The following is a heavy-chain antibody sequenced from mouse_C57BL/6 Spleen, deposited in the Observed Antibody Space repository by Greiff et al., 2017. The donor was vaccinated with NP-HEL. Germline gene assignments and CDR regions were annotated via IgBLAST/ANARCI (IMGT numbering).Heavy chain of an antibody. Sequence: QVQLKQSGPELVKPGASVKISCKASGYAFSSSWMNWVQQRPGKGLEWIGRIYPGDGDTNYNGKFKGKATLTADKSSSTAYMQLSSLTSEDSAVYCCARGAAYYSNYERGAMDYWGQGTSVTVSS. CDR1: GYAFSSSW. V-gene: IGHV1-82*01. CDR3: ARGAAYYSNYERGAMDY. CDR2: IYPGDGDT. D-gene: IGHD2-5*01. J-gene: IGHJ4*01.